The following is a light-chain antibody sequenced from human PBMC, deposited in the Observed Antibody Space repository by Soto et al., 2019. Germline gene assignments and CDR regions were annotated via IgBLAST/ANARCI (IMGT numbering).Light chain of an antibody. CDR1: QSVSSN. Sequence: EIVMTQSPATLSVSPGERATLSCRASQSVSSNLAWYQQKPGQAPRLLIYGASTRATGISARFSGSGSGTEFTLTISSLQSEDFAVYSCQQYNNWSLTFGGGTKVEIK. CDR3: QQYNNWSLT. CDR2: GAS. V-gene: IGKV3-15*01. J-gene: IGKJ4*01.